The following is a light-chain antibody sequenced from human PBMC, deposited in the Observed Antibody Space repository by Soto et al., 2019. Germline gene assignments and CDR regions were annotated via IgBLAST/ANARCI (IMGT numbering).Light chain of an antibody. CDR1: TSNIGAGYD. Sequence: QSVLTQHPSVSGAPGQKVIISCTGSTSNIGAGYDVHWYQQLPGTAPKLLIYSNSNRPSGVPDRLSGSKSGTSASLAITGLQVEDEADYYCQSYDSSLSAAVFGGGTMLTVL. J-gene: IGLJ3*02. CDR2: SNS. V-gene: IGLV1-40*01. CDR3: QSYDSSLSAAV.